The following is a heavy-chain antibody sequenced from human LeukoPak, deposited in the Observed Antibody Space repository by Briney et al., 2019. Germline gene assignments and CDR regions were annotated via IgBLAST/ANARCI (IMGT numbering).Heavy chain of an antibody. J-gene: IGHJ4*02. CDR1: GFTFDDYA. CDR2: ISWNGGSI. V-gene: IGHV3-9*01. CDR3: AKDPTDYGDYGGVFDY. Sequence: PGGSLRLSCVASGFTFDDYAMHWVRQAPGKGLEWISYISWNGGSIDYADSVKGRFTISRDNAKNSLYLQMNSLRAEDTALYYCAKDPTDYGDYGGVFDYWGQGTLVTVSS. D-gene: IGHD4-17*01.